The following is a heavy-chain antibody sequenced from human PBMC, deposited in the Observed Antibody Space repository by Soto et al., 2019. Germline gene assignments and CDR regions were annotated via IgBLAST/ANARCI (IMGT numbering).Heavy chain of an antibody. J-gene: IGHJ4*02. V-gene: IGHV3-30-3*01. CDR2: ISYDGSNK. CDR1: GFTFSSYA. Sequence: PGGSLRLSCAASGFTFSSYAMHWVRQAPGKGLEWVAVISYDGSNKYYADSVKGRFTISRDNSKNTLYLQMNSLRAEDTAVYYCARDQQPNDSSGSYDYWGQGTLVTVSS. D-gene: IGHD3-22*01. CDR3: ARDQQPNDSSGSYDY.